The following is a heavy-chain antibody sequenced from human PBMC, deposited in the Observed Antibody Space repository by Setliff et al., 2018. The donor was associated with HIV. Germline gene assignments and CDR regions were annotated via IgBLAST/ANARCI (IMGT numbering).Heavy chain of an antibody. CDR2: IYYRGST. J-gene: IGHJ6*03. CDR1: GGSISSSSYY. Sequence: TLSLTCTVSGGSISSSSYYWGWIRQPPGKGLQWIGSIYYRGSTYYNPSLKSRVTISVDTSRNQFSLKLRSVTAADTALYYCARGRYRSRWYASDHYYIDVWGKGTTVTVSS. V-gene: IGHV4-39*01. CDR3: ARGRYRSRWYASDHYYIDV. D-gene: IGHD6-13*01.